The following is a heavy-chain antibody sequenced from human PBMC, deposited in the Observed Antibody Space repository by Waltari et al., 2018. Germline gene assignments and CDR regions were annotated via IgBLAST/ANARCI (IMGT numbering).Heavy chain of an antibody. Sequence: QVQLVQSGAEVKKPGASVKVSCKASGYTFTGYYMHWVRQAPGQGLEWMGRINPNSGGTNYAQKFQGRVTMTRDTSISTAYMELSRLRSDDTAVYYCARAQAKCLEWLLNDYWGQGTLVTVSS. CDR3: ARAQAKCLEWLLNDY. D-gene: IGHD3-3*01. CDR2: INPNSGGT. J-gene: IGHJ4*02. CDR1: GYTFTGYY. V-gene: IGHV1-2*06.